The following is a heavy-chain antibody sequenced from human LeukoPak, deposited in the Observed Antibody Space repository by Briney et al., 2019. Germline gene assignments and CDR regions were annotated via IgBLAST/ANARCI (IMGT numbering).Heavy chain of an antibody. D-gene: IGHD3-3*01. CDR1: GFTFSSYA. Sequence: GGSLRLSCAASGFTFSSYAMSWVRQAPGKGLEWASAISGSAGSTYYADSVKGRFTISRDNSKNTLYLQMNSLRAEDTALYYCAKVDGITIFEVFDYWGQGTLVTVSS. CDR3: AKVDGITIFEVFDY. V-gene: IGHV3-23*01. J-gene: IGHJ4*02. CDR2: ISGSAGST.